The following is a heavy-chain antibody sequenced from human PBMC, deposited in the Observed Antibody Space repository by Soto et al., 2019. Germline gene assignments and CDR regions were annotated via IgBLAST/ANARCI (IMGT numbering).Heavy chain of an antibody. CDR1: GYTFNFYG. Sequence: ASVKVSCKASGYTFNFYGITWVRQAPGQGLEWMGWISGFNGNTNYAADLQGRVTMTTDTSTSTAYMELRGLRSDDTAVYYCARIGVSSGHESPDFDSWGQGALVTVSS. V-gene: IGHV1-18*01. D-gene: IGHD3-16*01. CDR3: ARIGVSSGHESPDFDS. CDR2: ISGFNGNT. J-gene: IGHJ4*02.